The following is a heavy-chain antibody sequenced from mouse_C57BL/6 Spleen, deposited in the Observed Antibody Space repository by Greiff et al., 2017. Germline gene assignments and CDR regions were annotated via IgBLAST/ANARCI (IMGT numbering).Heavy chain of an antibody. D-gene: IGHD2-5*01. V-gene: IGHV1-52*01. CDR3: ARHYSNYAMDY. J-gene: IGHJ4*01. Sequence: VQLQQPGAELVRPGSSVKLSCKASGYTFTSYWMHWVKQRPIQGLEWIGNIDPSDSETHYNQKFKDKATLTVDKSSSTAYMQLSSLTSEDSAVYYCARHYSNYAMDYWGQGTSVTVSS. CDR1: GYTFTSYW. CDR2: IDPSDSET.